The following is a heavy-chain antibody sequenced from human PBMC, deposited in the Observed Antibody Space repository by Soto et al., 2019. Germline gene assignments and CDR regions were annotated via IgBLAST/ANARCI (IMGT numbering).Heavy chain of an antibody. Sequence: QVQLVQSGAEVKKPGASVKVSCKASGYTFTSYGISWVRQAPGQGLEWMGWISAYNGNTNYAQKLQGRVTMTTDTSTSTAYRELRSLRSDDTAVYYCARGGTYYYDSSGYYYLPFDYWGQGTLVTVSS. J-gene: IGHJ4*02. D-gene: IGHD3-22*01. CDR2: ISAYNGNT. CDR3: ARGGTYYYDSSGYYYLPFDY. V-gene: IGHV1-18*01. CDR1: GYTFTSYG.